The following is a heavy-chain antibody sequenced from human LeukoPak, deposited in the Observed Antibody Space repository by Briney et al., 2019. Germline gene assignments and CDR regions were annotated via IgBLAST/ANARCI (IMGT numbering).Heavy chain of an antibody. V-gene: IGHV3-21*01. J-gene: IGHJ4*02. CDR3: ARARDYYGSGSYPY. Sequence: GGSLRLSCAASGFTFSSYAMSWVRQAPGKGLEWVSSISSSSSYIYYADSVKGRFTISRDNAKNSLYLQMNSLRAEDTAVYYCARARDYYGSGSYPYWGQGTLVTVSS. CDR2: ISSSSSYI. CDR1: GFTFSSYA. D-gene: IGHD3-10*01.